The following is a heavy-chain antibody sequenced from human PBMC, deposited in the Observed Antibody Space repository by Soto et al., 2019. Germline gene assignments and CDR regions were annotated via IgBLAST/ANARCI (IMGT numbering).Heavy chain of an antibody. CDR3: TKGSEVARQELDY. CDR2: ISADGSDK. Sequence: QVQLVESGGGVVQPGRSLRLSCAASGFTFSNFGMHWGRQAPGKGLEWVAAISADGSDKYFSDSVKGRFTISRDNSKNTLFLQMNSLRVEDTAVYYWTKGSEVARQELDYWGQGTLVTVSS. CDR1: GFTFSNFG. V-gene: IGHV3-30*18. D-gene: IGHD3-3*01. J-gene: IGHJ4*02.